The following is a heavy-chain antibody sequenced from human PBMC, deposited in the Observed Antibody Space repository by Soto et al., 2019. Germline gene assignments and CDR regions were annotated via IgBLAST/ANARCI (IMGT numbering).Heavy chain of an antibody. CDR3: ARVRFFPTPVGQREYFDY. Sequence: ASETLSLTCTVSGGSISSYYWSWIRQPPGKGLEWIGYIYYSGSTNYNPSLKSRVTISVDTSKNQFSLKLSSVTAADTAGYYCARVRFFPTPVGQREYFDYWSRGTLVTVSS. CDR1: GGSISSYY. J-gene: IGHJ4*02. D-gene: IGHD6-25*01. V-gene: IGHV4-59*01. CDR2: IYYSGST.